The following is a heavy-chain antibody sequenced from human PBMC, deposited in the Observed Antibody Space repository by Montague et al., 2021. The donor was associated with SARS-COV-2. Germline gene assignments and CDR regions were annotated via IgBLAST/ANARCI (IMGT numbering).Heavy chain of an antibody. D-gene: IGHD2-2*02. CDR3: ASLTLGYCSRTSCYSDWFDP. CDR1: GGSFSGYY. Sequence: SETLSLTCAVYGGSFSGYYWSWLRQHPAKGLEWIGEINHRGSTNYNPSLNSRVTISVDTSKNQFSLKPSSVTAAATAVYYCASLTLGYCSRTSCYSDWFDPWGQGTLVSVSS. J-gene: IGHJ5*02. V-gene: IGHV4-34*01. CDR2: INHRGST.